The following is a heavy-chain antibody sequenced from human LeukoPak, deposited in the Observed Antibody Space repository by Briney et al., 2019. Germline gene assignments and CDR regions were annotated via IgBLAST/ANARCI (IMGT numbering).Heavy chain of an antibody. V-gene: IGHV3-21*01. D-gene: IGHD6-6*01. J-gene: IGHJ4*02. CDR3: ARDFEYSSSGAGY. Sequence: KPGGSLRLSCAASGFTFSRYSMNWVRQAPGKGLEWVSSMSVSSGLIYYADSVKGRFTVSRDNAKNSLYLQMNSLRAEDTAVYYCARDFEYSSSGAGYWGQGTLVTVSS. CDR1: GFTFSRYS. CDR2: MSVSSGLI.